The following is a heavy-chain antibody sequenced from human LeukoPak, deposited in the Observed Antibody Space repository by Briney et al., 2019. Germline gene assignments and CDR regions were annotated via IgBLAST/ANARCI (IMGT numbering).Heavy chain of an antibody. V-gene: IGHV1-24*01. CDR1: GYTLTELS. Sequence: GASVKLSCKVSGYTLTELSMHWVRQAPGKGLEWMGGFDPEDGETIYAQKFQGRVTMTEDTSTDTAYMELSSLRSEDTAVYHCATEGFWSGTRGGYYMDVWGKGTTVTVSS. J-gene: IGHJ6*03. CDR2: FDPEDGET. D-gene: IGHD3-3*01. CDR3: ATEGFWSGTRGGYYMDV.